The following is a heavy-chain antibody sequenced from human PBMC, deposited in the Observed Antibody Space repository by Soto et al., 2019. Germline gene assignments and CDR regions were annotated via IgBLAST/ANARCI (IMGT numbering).Heavy chain of an antibody. CDR3: AGDSTDGDFVDAFDV. D-gene: IGHD4-17*01. Sequence: ELQLVESGGGLVQPGGSLRLSCAASGFSVSINYVNWVRQALGKGLEWVSVIYSGGTTHYADSVKGRFTISRDTSKNTLYLQMNSLRVEDTAVYYCAGDSTDGDFVDAFDVWGQGTMVTVSS. J-gene: IGHJ3*01. V-gene: IGHV3-66*01. CDR2: IYSGGTT. CDR1: GFSVSINY.